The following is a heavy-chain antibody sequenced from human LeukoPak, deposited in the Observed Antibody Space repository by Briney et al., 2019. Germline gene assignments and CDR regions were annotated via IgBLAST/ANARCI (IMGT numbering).Heavy chain of an antibody. Sequence: SETLSLTCTVSGGSMSGYYWSWIRQPPGKGLDWIGYIHYSGSTNNNPSLRSRVTMSVDTSRNQFSLDLISVTAADTAVYYCARWNDGNHHFDCWGQGTLVTVSA. D-gene: IGHD1-1*01. J-gene: IGHJ4*02. CDR3: ARWNDGNHHFDC. CDR1: GGSMSGYY. CDR2: IHYSGST. V-gene: IGHV4-59*01.